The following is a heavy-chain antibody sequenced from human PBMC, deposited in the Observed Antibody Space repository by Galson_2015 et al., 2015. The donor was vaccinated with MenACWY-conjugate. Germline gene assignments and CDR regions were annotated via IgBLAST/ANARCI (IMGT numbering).Heavy chain of an antibody. V-gene: IGHV3-21*01. CDR1: GFTFSAYS. Sequence: SLRLSCAASGFTFSAYSMNWVRQAPGKGLEWVSCISTGSSYIYYADSVKGRFTISRDNAKNSLYLQMNSLRAEDTAVYYCARDVVAGKKTFDYWGQGTLVTVSS. D-gene: IGHD6-19*01. CDR2: ISTGSSYI. J-gene: IGHJ4*02. CDR3: ARDVVAGKKTFDY.